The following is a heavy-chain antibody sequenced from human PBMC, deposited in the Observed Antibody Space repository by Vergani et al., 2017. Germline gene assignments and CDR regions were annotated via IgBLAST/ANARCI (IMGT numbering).Heavy chain of an antibody. CDR2: IYPGDSDT. CDR1: GYSFTSYW. CDR3: ARHGSSSSNWFDP. Sequence: EKQLVQSGSETKKPGESLKISCKGSGYSFTSYWIGWVRQMPGKGLEWMGIIYPGDSDTRYSPSFQGQVTIAADKSISTAYLQWSSLKASDTAMYYCARHGSSSSNWFDPWGQGTLVTVSS. V-gene: IGHV5-51*01. D-gene: IGHD6-6*01. J-gene: IGHJ5*02.